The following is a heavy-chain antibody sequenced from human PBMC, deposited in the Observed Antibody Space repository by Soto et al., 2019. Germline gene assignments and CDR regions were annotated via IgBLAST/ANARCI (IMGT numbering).Heavy chain of an antibody. CDR1: GFIFNNYA. CDR3: AKVHSSGDYFPEY. D-gene: IGHD3-22*01. Sequence: PGGSLRLSCAASGFIFNNYAMSWDRQAPGKGLDWISAISAGGASTYYADSVKGRFTISRDNSQNTLFLQMHSLRAEDTAVYYCAKVHSSGDYFPEYWGQGTLVTVSS. CDR2: ISAGGAST. J-gene: IGHJ4*02. V-gene: IGHV3-23*01.